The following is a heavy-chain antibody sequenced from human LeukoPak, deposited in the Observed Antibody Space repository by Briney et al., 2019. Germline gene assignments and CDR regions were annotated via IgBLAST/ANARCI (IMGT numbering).Heavy chain of an antibody. CDR1: GGSISSYH. J-gene: IGHJ6*03. V-gene: IGHV4-4*07. Sequence: SETLSLTCNVSGGSISSYHWSWIRQPAGTGLEWVRRIYNIGSTNYNPSLKSRVFISVDKSKNLLSLKLISVTAADTAVYFCARDSERPPYYYYYMDVWGRGTTVTVSS. D-gene: IGHD3-10*01. CDR2: IYNIGST. CDR3: ARDSERPPYYYYYMDV.